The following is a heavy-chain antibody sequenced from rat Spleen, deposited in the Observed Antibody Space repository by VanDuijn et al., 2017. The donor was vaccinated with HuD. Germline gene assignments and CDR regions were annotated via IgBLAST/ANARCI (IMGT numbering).Heavy chain of an antibody. J-gene: IGHJ2*01. V-gene: IGHV5-31*01. CDR1: GFIFNNYW. CDR3: ARQEDYGGYSRDYFGY. CDR2: ILRSGENT. D-gene: IGHD1-11*01. Sequence: EVQLVESGGGLVQPGGSLKLSCVASGFIFNNYWLTWIRQAPGKGLEWVASILRSGENTYYSDSVKGRFTISRDNAKSTLYLQISSLRSEDTATYYCARQEDYGGYSRDYFGYWGQGVVVTVSS.